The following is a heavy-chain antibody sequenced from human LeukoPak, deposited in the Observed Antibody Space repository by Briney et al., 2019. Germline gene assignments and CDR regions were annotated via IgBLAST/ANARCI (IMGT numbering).Heavy chain of an antibody. CDR1: GGSVSSGSYY. D-gene: IGHD3-10*01. CDR2: IYYSGST. J-gene: IGHJ4*02. CDR3: ARESDTYYYGSGSFCLDY. V-gene: IGHV4-61*03. Sequence: SETLSLTCTVSGGSVSSGSYYWSWIRQPPGKGLEWIGYIYYSGSTNYNPSLKSPVTISVDTSKSHFSLKLSSVTAADTAVYYWARESDTYYYGSGSFCLDYWGQGTLVTVSS.